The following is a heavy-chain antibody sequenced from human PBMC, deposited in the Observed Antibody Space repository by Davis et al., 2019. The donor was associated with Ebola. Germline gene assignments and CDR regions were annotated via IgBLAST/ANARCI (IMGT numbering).Heavy chain of an antibody. CDR1: GFSFSNYA. CDR2: ISGSGGST. Sequence: GESLKISCAASGFSFSNYAMTWVRQTPGKGLNWVSIISGSGGSTTHADSVKGRFTISRDNSKNTLYLQMNSLRVEDTAIYYCAKGGAASCSGDCSSRVLDHWGQGTLVTVSS. D-gene: IGHD2-21*02. CDR3: AKGGAASCSGDCSSRVLDH. J-gene: IGHJ4*02. V-gene: IGHV3-23*01.